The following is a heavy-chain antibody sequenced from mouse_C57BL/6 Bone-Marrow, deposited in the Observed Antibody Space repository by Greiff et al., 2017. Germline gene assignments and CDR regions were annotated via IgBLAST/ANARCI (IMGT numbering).Heavy chain of an antibody. CDR3: ARDYYGSIYVGSWYFDF. CDR1: GFTFSDYG. J-gene: IGHJ1*03. V-gene: IGHV5-17*01. D-gene: IGHD1-1*01. Sequence: EVQVVESGGGLVKPGGSLKLSCAASGFTFSDYGMHWVRQAPEKGLEWVAYISSGSSTIYYADTVKGRFTISRDNAKNTLFLQMTSLRSEDTSMYYCARDYYGSIYVGSWYFDFWGTGTTVTVSS. CDR2: ISSGSSTI.